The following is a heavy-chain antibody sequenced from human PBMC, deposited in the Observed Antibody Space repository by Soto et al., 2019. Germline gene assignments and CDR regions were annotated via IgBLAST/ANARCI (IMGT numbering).Heavy chain of an antibody. CDR3: ASVKNWNDFDY. CDR1: GGSITSYY. D-gene: IGHD1-1*01. J-gene: IGHJ4*02. Sequence: ETLSLTCTVSGGSITSYYWSWIRQPPGKGLEWIGYIYYSGSTNYNPSLKSRVTISVDTSNNQFSLKLSSVTAADTAVYYCASVKNWNDFDYWGQGTLVTVSS. CDR2: IYYSGST. V-gene: IGHV4-59*01.